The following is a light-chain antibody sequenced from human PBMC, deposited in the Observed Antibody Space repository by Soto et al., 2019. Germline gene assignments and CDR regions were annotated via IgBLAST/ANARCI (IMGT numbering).Light chain of an antibody. CDR2: AAS. CDR3: QQSYSSPRT. CDR1: QNINNY. Sequence: DIQMTQSPSSLSASVGDRVTITCRASQNINNYLNWYQQKPGKAPKLMIYAASTLQRGVPSRFSGSGSGTDFTLTISSLQPEDFATYYCQQSYSSPRTFGQGTKVE. V-gene: IGKV1-39*01. J-gene: IGKJ1*01.